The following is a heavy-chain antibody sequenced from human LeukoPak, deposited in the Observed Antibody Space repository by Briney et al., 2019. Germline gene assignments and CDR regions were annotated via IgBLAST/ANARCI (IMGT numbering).Heavy chain of an antibody. CDR3: ATYDSWSGYNIAY. V-gene: IGHV3-7*03. D-gene: IGHD3-3*01. CDR2: INRDGSEK. J-gene: IGHJ4*02. Sequence: GGSLRLSCVVSGFTLSSRWMMWVRQAPGKGLEWMTNINRDGSEKNYVDSVKGRFTITRDNAENSLYLQMNSLEVEDTAIYYCATYDSWSGYNIAYWGQGTLVTVSS. CDR1: GFTLSSRW.